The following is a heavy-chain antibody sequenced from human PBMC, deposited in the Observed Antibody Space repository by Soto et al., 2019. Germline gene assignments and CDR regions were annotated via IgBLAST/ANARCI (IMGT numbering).Heavy chain of an antibody. J-gene: IGHJ6*02. D-gene: IGHD3-3*01. CDR3: ARDNTIFGVDPYYGMDV. V-gene: IGHV4-4*07. Sequence: SETLSLTSTVSGGSISSYYWIWIRQPAGKGLEWIGRIYTSRSTNYNPSLKSRVTMSVDTSKNQFSPKLSSVTAAATAVYYCARDNTIFGVDPYYGMDVWGQGTTVTVSS. CDR2: IYTSRST. CDR1: GGSISSYY.